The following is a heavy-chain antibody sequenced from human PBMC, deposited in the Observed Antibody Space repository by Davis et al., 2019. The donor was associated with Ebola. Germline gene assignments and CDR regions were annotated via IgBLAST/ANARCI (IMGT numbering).Heavy chain of an antibody. J-gene: IGHJ5*02. CDR2: ISAYNGNT. CDR1: GYTFTSYG. V-gene: IGHV1-18*01. D-gene: IGHD3-22*01. Sequence: ASVKVSCKASGYTFTSYGISWVRQAPGQGLEWMGWISAYNGNTNYAQKFQGRVTITADESTSTAYMELSSLRSEDPAVYYCARERSSGYQGYWFDPWGQGTLVTVSS. CDR3: ARERSSGYQGYWFDP.